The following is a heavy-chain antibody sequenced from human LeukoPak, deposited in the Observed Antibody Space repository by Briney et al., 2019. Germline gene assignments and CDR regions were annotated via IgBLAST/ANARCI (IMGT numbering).Heavy chain of an antibody. CDR1: GGSFSGYY. CDR3: ARGRRRSSGYYYGVFDY. V-gene: IGHV4-34*01. CDR2: INHSGST. Sequence: SETLSLTCAVYGGSFSGYYWSWIRQPPGKGLEWIGEINHSGSTNYNPSLKSRVTISVDTSKNQFSLKLSSVTAADKAVYYCARGRRRSSGYYYGVFDYWGQGTLVTVSS. J-gene: IGHJ4*02. D-gene: IGHD3-22*01.